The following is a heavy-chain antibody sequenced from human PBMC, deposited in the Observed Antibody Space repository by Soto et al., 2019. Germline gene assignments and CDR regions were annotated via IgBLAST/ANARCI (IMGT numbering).Heavy chain of an antibody. Sequence: PGGSLRLSCAASGFSFSNAWMNWVRQAPGKGLEWVGRIKRKIDGGTIDYAAPVKGRFTISRDDSKNTLYLQMNSLKTEDTAVYYCAKDARVDGYWDFDYWGQGTLVTVSS. V-gene: IGHV3-15*07. CDR3: AKDARVDGYWDFDY. CDR2: IKRKIDGGTI. CDR1: GFSFSNAW. J-gene: IGHJ4*02. D-gene: IGHD5-12*01.